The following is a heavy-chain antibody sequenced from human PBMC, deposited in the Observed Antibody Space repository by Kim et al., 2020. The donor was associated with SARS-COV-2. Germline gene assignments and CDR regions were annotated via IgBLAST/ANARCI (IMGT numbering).Heavy chain of an antibody. J-gene: IGHJ4*02. Sequence: GGSLRLSCAASGFTFSSYSMNWVRQAPGKGLEWVSSISSSSSYVYYADSVKGRFTISGDNAKNSLYLQMNSLRAEDTAVYYCARDSPLGLFALDYWGQGTLVTVSS. D-gene: IGHD3-22*01. CDR3: ARDSPLGLFALDY. V-gene: IGHV3-21*01. CDR2: ISSSSSYV. CDR1: GFTFSSYS.